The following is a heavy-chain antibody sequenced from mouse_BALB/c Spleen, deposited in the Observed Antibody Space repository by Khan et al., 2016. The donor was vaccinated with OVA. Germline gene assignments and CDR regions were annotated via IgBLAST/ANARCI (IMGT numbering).Heavy chain of an antibody. Sequence: QVQLKQSGPGLVTPSQSLSITCTVSGFSLTDYGVSWIRQPPGKGLEWLGVIWGGGSTSYNSALKSRLSISKDNSKSQVFLKMNSLQTDDTAMYYCAKGVWSYFFALDYWGQGTSGTLSS. CDR1: GFSLTDYG. CDR2: IWGGGST. V-gene: IGHV2-6-5*01. D-gene: IGHD2-10*02. J-gene: IGHJ4*01. CDR3: AKGVWSYFFALDY.